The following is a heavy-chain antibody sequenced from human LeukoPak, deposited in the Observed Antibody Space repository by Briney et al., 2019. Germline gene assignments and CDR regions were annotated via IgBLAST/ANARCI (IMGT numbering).Heavy chain of an antibody. J-gene: IGHJ5*02. CDR2: IYTSGST. CDR3: ASTRYDFWSGYYPNWFDP. V-gene: IGHV4-4*07. Sequence: SETLSLTCTVSGGSISSYYWSWIRQPAGKGLEWIGRIYTSGSTNYNPSLESRVTMSVDTSKNQFSLKLSSVTAADTAVYYCASTRYDFWSGYYPNWFDPWGQGTLVTVSS. D-gene: IGHD3-3*01. CDR1: GGSISSYY.